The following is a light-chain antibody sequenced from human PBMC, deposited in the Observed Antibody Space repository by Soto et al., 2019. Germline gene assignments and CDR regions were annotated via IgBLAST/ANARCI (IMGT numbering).Light chain of an antibody. CDR1: SSNIGSNY. CDR2: NNN. Sequence: QSVLTQPPSASGTPGQRITVSCSGRSSNIGSNYVCWYQQLPGTAPKLLIYNNNQRPSGVPDRFSGSKSGTSASLAISGLRSEDEADYSCAAWDDSLSGFYVFGTGTKLTVL. V-gene: IGLV1-47*02. J-gene: IGLJ1*01. CDR3: AAWDDSLSGFYV.